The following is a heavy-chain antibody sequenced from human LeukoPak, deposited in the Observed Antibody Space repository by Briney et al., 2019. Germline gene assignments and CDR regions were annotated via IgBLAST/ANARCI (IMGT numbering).Heavy chain of an antibody. CDR3: AGMQTAGAFDI. V-gene: IGHV4-59*01. Sequence: KASETLSLTCTVSGGSISSYYWSWIRQPPGKGLEWIGYIYYSGSTNYNPSLKSRVTISVDTSKNQFSLKLSSVTAADTAVYYCAGMQTAGAFDIWGQGTMVTVSS. J-gene: IGHJ3*02. CDR2: IYYSGST. CDR1: GGSISSYY.